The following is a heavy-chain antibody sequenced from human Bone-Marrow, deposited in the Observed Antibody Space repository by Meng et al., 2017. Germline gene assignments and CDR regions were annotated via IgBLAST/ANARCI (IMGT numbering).Heavy chain of an antibody. CDR2: ISWNSGSI. J-gene: IGHJ3*02. V-gene: IGHV3-9*01. Sequence: GGSLRLSCAASGFTFDDYAMHWVRQAPGKGLEWVSGISWNSGSIGYADSVKGRFTISRDNAKNSLYLQMNSLRAEDTALYYCAKDMKSSGWDGDAFDIWGQGTMVTVSS. CDR1: GFTFDDYA. D-gene: IGHD6-19*01. CDR3: AKDMKSSGWDGDAFDI.